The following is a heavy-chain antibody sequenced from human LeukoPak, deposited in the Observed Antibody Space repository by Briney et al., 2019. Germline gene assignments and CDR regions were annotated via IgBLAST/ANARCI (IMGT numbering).Heavy chain of an antibody. CDR3: ARDRTSRYGMDV. CDR2: ISTSGSTI. J-gene: IGHJ6*02. CDR1: GFTFSDHY. Sequence: PGGSLRLPCAASGFTFSDHYMNWIRQAPGKGLEWVSSISTSGSTIYYADSVKGRFTISRDNAKNSLFLQMNSLRAEDTAVYYCARDRTSRYGMDVWGQGTTVTVSS. D-gene: IGHD6-25*01. V-gene: IGHV3-11*01.